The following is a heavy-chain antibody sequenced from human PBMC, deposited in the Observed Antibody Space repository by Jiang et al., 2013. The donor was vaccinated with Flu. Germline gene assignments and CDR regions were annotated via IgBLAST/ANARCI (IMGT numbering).Heavy chain of an antibody. J-gene: IGHJ6*02. V-gene: IGHV4-31*02. Sequence: EWIGYIYYSGSTYYNPSLKSRVTISVDTSKNQFSLKLSSVTAADTAVYYCARVSGGSGSYYSLFYYYGMDVWGQGTTVTVSS. CDR2: IYYSGST. D-gene: IGHD3-10*01. CDR3: ARVSGGSGSYYSLFYYYGMDV.